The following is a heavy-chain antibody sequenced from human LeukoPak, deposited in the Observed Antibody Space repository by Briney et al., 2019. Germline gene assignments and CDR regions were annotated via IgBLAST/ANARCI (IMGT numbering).Heavy chain of an antibody. Sequence: ASVKVSCKASGGTFSSYAINWVRQATGQGLEWMGWMNPNSGNTGYAQKFQGRVTMTRNTSISTAYMELSSLRSEDTAVYYCARGKSSSSGFDYWGQGTLVTVSS. CDR1: GGTFSSYA. CDR3: ARGKSSSSGFDY. V-gene: IGHV1-8*02. D-gene: IGHD6-19*01. CDR2: MNPNSGNT. J-gene: IGHJ4*02.